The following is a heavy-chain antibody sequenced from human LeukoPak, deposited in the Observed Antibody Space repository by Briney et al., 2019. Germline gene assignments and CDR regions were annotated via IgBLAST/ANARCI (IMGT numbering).Heavy chain of an antibody. CDR1: GGSFSGYY. V-gene: IGHV4-34*01. D-gene: IGHD6-13*01. CDR2: INHSGST. CDR3: ARGRRGDSSSRGNWFDP. Sequence: PSETLSLTCAVYGGSFSGYYWSWMRQPPGKGLEWVGEINHSGSTNYNPSLKSRVTISVDTSKNQFSLKLSSVTVADTAVYYCARGRRGDSSSRGNWFDPWGQGALVTVSS. J-gene: IGHJ5*02.